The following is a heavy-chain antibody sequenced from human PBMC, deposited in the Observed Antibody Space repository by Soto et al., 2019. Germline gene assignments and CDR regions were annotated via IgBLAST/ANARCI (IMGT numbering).Heavy chain of an antibody. V-gene: IGHV1-18*04. J-gene: IGHJ6*02. D-gene: IGHD2-2*02. Sequence: QDQLVQSGAEVKKPGASVKISCEASGYTFTSHGISWVRQAPGQGLEWLGWISTYNSRTHYAQKVQGRVTMTTDTSTSTAYLDLRSLTFDDTAVYYCARARYCASPSCYKHYYYGMDTWGHGTTVTVSS. CDR2: ISTYNSRT. CDR1: GYTFTSHG. CDR3: ARARYCASPSCYKHYYYGMDT.